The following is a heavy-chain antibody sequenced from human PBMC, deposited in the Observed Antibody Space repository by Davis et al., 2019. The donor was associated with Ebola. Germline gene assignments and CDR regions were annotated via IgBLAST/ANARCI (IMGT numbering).Heavy chain of an antibody. D-gene: IGHD4-17*01. CDR3: AKDPSHRVTTVGGY. V-gene: IGHV3-23*01. CDR2: ISGSGGST. J-gene: IGHJ4*02. CDR1: GFTFSSYA. Sequence: PGGSLRLSCAASGFTFSSYAMSWVRQAPGKGLEWVPAISGSGGSTYYADSVKGRFTISRDNSKNTLYLQMNSLRAEDTAVYYCAKDPSHRVTTVGGYWGQGTLVTVSS.